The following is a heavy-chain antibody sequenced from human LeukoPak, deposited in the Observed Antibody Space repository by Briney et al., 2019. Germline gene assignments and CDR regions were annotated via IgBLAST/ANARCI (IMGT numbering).Heavy chain of an antibody. CDR3: ARAGWRTSYYGMDV. J-gene: IGHJ6*02. CDR2: INPNSGGT. CDR1: GYTFTGYY. V-gene: IGHV1-2*02. Sequence: APVKVSCKASGYTFTGYYMHWVRQAPGQGLEWMGWINPNSGGTNYAQKFQGRVTMTRDTSISTAYMELSRLRSDDTAVYYCARAGWRTSYYGMDVWGQGTTVTVSS. D-gene: IGHD5-24*01.